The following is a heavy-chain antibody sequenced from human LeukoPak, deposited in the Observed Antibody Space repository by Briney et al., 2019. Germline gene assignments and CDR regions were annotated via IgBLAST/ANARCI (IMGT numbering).Heavy chain of an antibody. D-gene: IGHD2-2*01. CDR1: GGTFSSYA. CDR3: AREGVVVPAANNWFDP. Sequence: SVKVSCKASGGTFSSYAISWVRQAPGQGLEWMGGIIPIFGTANYAQKFQGRVTITTDESTSTAYMELSSLRSEDTAVYYCAREGVVVPAANNWFDPWGQGTLVTVSS. J-gene: IGHJ5*02. CDR2: IIPIFGTA. V-gene: IGHV1-69*05.